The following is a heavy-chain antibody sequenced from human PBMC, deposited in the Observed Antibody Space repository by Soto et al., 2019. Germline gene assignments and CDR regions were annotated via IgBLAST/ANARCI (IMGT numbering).Heavy chain of an antibody. D-gene: IGHD1-1*01. CDR2: INPNSGGT. CDR3: ARDIGNWNYPYYGMDV. Sequence: ASVKVSCKASGYTFTGYYLHWVRQDPGQGLEWMGWINPNSGGTNYAQKFQGRVTMTRDTSISSAYMELSRLRSDDTAVYYCARDIGNWNYPYYGMDVWGQGTTVTAP. V-gene: IGHV1-2*02. J-gene: IGHJ6*02. CDR1: GYTFTGYY.